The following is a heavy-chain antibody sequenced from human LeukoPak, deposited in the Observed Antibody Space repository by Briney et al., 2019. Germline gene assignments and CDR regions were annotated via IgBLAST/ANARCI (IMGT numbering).Heavy chain of an antibody. CDR1: GFTFSSYS. J-gene: IGHJ4*02. CDR3: AKANMVRGVTLKFDY. V-gene: IGHV3-21*04. D-gene: IGHD3-10*01. CDR2: ISSSSSYI. Sequence: GGSLRLSCAASGFTFSSYSMNWVRQAPGKGLEWVSSISSSSSYIYYADSVKGRFTISRDNAKNSLYLQMNSLRAEDTAVYYCAKANMVRGVTLKFDYWGQGTLVTVSS.